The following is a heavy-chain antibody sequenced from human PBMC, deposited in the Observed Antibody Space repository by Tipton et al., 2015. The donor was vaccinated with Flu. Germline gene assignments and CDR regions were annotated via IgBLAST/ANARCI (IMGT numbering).Heavy chain of an antibody. Sequence: GEALGSYFWNWIRQPPGKGLEWIGYIYSDGGTSYNSSLKSRVSISMDKSKNQFSLKLSSVTAADTAVYYCARVAHNWNYSIDYWGQGTLVTVSS. CDR1: GEALGSYF. V-gene: IGHV4-59*01. CDR3: ARVAHNWNYSIDY. J-gene: IGHJ4*02. CDR2: IYSDGGT. D-gene: IGHD1-7*01.